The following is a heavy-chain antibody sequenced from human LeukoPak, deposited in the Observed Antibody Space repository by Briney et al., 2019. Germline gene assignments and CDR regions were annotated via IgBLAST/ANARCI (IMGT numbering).Heavy chain of an antibody. J-gene: IGHJ5*02. V-gene: IGHV4-4*07. D-gene: IGHD2-2*01. CDR1: GGSISSYY. CDR3: ARSRGPPAAFSRWFDP. CDR2: IYSGGST. Sequence: KPSETLSLTCTVSGGSISSYYWSWIRQPAGKGLEWIGRIYSGGSTNYTPSLKSRVTMSVDTSKNQFSLRLSSVTAADTAVYYCARSRGPPAAFSRWFDPWGQGTLATVSS.